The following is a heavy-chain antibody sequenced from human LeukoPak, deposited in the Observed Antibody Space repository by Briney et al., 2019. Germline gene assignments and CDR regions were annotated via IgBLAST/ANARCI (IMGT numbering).Heavy chain of an antibody. D-gene: IGHD6-13*01. Sequence: GGSLRLSCAASGFTFSSYGMHWVRQAPGQGLEWVAVISYDGSSKYYADSVKGRFTISRDNSKNTLYLQMNSLRAEDTAVYYCAKDMYSSSWYYFDYWGQGTLVTVSS. CDR3: AKDMYSSSWYYFDY. V-gene: IGHV3-30*18. CDR2: ISYDGSSK. J-gene: IGHJ4*02. CDR1: GFTFSSYG.